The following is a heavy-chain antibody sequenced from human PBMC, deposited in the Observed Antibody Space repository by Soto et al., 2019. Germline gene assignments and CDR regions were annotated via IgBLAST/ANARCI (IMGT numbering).Heavy chain of an antibody. D-gene: IGHD3-22*01. CDR3: ARGGSGSGYFPMDV. Sequence: SETLSLTCAVSGGSISSGGYSWSWIRQPPGKGLEWIGYIYHSGSTYYNPSLKSRVTISVDRSKNQFSLKLSSVTAADTAVYYCARGGSGSGYFPMDVWGQGTTVTVSS. V-gene: IGHV4-30-2*01. CDR1: GGSISSGGYS. J-gene: IGHJ6*02. CDR2: IYHSGST.